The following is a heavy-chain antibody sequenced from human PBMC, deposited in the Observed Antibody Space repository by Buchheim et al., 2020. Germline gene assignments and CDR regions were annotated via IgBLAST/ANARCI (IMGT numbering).Heavy chain of an antibody. CDR1: GGSISSYY. D-gene: IGHD1-26*01. V-gene: IGHV4-59*01. CDR2: IYYSGST. CDR3: ARSVGGATNY. Sequence: QVQLQESGPGLVKPSETLSLTCSVSGGSISSYYWYWIRQPPGKGLEWIGYIYYSGSTNYNPSLKSRVTISVATSKNQYSLKLSSVTAADTAVYYCARSVGGATNYWGQGTL. J-gene: IGHJ4*02.